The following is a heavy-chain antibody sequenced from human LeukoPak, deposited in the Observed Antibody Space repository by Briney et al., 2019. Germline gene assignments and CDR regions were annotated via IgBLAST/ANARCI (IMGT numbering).Heavy chain of an antibody. CDR2: INHSGST. D-gene: IGHD1-26*01. J-gene: IGHJ5*02. Sequence: SETLSLTCAVYGGSFSGYYWSWIRQPPGRGLEWIGEINHSGSTNYIPSLKSRVTISVDTSKNQFSLKLSSVTAADTAVYYCARGSKMLGYNWFDPWGQGTLVTVSS. CDR1: GGSFSGYY. V-gene: IGHV4-34*01. CDR3: ARGSKMLGYNWFDP.